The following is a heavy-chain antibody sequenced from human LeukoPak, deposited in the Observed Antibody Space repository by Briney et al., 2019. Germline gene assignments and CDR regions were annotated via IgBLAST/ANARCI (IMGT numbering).Heavy chain of an antibody. D-gene: IGHD1-26*01. CDR2: IYPGDSDT. J-gene: IGHJ5*02. Sequence: KPGESLKISCKGSGYTFTDYWIAWVRQMPGQDLEWMGIIYPGDSDTRYSPSFQGQVTISADKSTTTAFLQWSSLKASDTAMYFCARLADTTSWGQGTLVTVSS. CDR1: GYTFTDYW. CDR3: ARLADTTS. V-gene: IGHV5-51*01.